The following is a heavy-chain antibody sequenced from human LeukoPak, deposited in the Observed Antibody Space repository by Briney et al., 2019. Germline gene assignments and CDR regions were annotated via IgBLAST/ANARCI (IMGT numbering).Heavy chain of an antibody. CDR3: ARRPVLLWFGELRDYFDY. V-gene: IGHV4-34*01. CDR1: GGSFSGYY. CDR2: INHSGST. Sequence: SETLSLTCAVYGGSFSGYYWSWIRQPPGKGLGWIGEINHSGSTNYNPSLKSRVTISVDTSKNQFSLKLSSVTAADTAVYYCARRPVLLWFGELRDYFDYWGQGTLVTVSS. J-gene: IGHJ4*02. D-gene: IGHD3-10*01.